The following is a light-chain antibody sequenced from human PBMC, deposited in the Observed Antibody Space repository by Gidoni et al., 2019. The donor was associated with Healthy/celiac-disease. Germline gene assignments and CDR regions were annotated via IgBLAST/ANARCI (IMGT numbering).Light chain of an antibody. J-gene: IGLJ2*01. CDR1: SSDVGSYTL. CDR2: EGS. CDR3: CSNSGSSTYVV. Sequence: QSALTQPASVSGSPGQSITISCTGTSSDVGSYTLVPWYQQHPGKAPKLMIYEGSKRPSGVSNRFSGSKSGNTASLTSSGLQAEDEADYYCCSNSGSSTYVVFGGGTKLTVL. V-gene: IGLV2-23*01.